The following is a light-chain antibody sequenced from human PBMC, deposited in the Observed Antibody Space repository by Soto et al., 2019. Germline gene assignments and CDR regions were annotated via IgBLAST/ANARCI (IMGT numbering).Light chain of an antibody. Sequence: AIQMTQSPSSLSASVGDRVTITCRASQGIRNDLGWYQQKPGKAPDLLIHGATSLQSGVPSRFSGSVSGTDFTLTINSLQPEDFGTYYCMQDYRFPWTFGQGTKVEI. CDR1: QGIRND. CDR2: GAT. V-gene: IGKV1-6*02. CDR3: MQDYRFPWT. J-gene: IGKJ1*01.